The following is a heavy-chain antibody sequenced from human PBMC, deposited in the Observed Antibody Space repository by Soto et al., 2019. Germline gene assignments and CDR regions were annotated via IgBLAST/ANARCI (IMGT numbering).Heavy chain of an antibody. CDR1: SGSITNSRYY. J-gene: IGHJ6*02. D-gene: IGHD2-15*01. CDR2: VYYTETT. Sequence: SETLSLTCTVSSGSITNSRYYWDWIRQPPGKGLQWIGSVYYTETTHYNPSLKSRVSISIERSKNQFSLRLTSVTAADTATYYCARLGCGVGSCYNVEFYAMAVWGQGTTVTVSS. CDR3: ARLGCGVGSCYNVEFYAMAV. V-gene: IGHV4-39*01.